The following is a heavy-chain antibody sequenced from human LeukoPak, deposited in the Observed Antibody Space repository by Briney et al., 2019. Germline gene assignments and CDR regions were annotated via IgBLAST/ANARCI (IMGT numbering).Heavy chain of an antibody. CDR1: GFTFSSFA. Sequence: GGSLRLSCAASGFTFSSFAVHWVRQAPGKGLEWVALISNDGSQEYYADSVKGRFTISRDNSKNTLYLQMNSLTTEDTALYYCASARVRGSFCIDYWGQGTLITVSS. D-gene: IGHD1-26*01. CDR2: ISNDGSQE. V-gene: IGHV3-30-3*01. CDR3: ASARVRGSFCIDY. J-gene: IGHJ4*02.